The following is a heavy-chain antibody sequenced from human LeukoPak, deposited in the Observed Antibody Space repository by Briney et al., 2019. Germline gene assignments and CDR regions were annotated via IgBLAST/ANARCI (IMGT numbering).Heavy chain of an antibody. J-gene: IGHJ6*02. CDR2: ISSSGSTI. CDR1: GFTFSDYY. D-gene: IGHD3-10*01. V-gene: IGHV3-11*04. CDR3: ARDRALTMGRVVKRKDYYYYGMDV. Sequence: SGGSLRLSCAASGFTFSDYYMSWIRQAPGKGLEWVSYISSSGSTIYYADSVKGRFTISRDNAKNSLYLQMNSLRAEDTAVYYCARDRALTMGRVVKRKDYYYYGMDVWGQGTTVTVSS.